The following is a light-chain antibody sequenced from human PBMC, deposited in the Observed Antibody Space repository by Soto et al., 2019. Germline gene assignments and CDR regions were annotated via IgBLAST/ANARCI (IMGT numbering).Light chain of an antibody. J-gene: IGKJ4*01. CDR1: QSVSSN. CDR2: VAS. CDR3: QQYNVWPLT. Sequence: EIVMTQSPATLSVSPGERATLSCRASQSVSSNLAWYQQKPGQTPKLLIYVASNRATGIPAKFSGSGSGTEFILTISSLQSEDFAVYYCQQYNVWPLTFGGGTKVEFK. V-gene: IGKV3-15*01.